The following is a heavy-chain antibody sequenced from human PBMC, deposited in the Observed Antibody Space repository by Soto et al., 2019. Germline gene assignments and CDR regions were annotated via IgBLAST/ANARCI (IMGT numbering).Heavy chain of an antibody. D-gene: IGHD2-2*01. CDR1: GFTFSSYA. Sequence: PGGSLRLSCAASGFTFSSYAMSWVRQAPGKGLGWVSAISGSGGSTYYADSVKGRFTISRDNSKNTLYLQMNSLRAEDTAVYYCAKVPAAIYYYYYGMDVWGQGTTVPVSS. CDR2: ISGSGGST. CDR3: AKVPAAIYYYYYGMDV. V-gene: IGHV3-23*01. J-gene: IGHJ6*02.